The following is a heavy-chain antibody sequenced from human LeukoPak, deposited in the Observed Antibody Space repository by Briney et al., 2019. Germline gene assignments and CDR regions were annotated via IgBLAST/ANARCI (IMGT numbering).Heavy chain of an antibody. CDR3: ARGTDWFDP. CDR1: GFTFSSYS. J-gene: IGHJ5*02. CDR2: ISSSSSAI. Sequence: PGGSLRLSCAASGFTFSSYSMSWVSQAPGKGLEWVSYISSSSSAIYYADSVKGRFTISRDNAKNSLYLRMNSLRDEDTAVYYCARGTDWFDPWGQGTLVTVSS. V-gene: IGHV3-48*02.